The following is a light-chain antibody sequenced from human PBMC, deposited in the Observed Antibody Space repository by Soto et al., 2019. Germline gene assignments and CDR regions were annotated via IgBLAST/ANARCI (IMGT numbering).Light chain of an antibody. CDR2: GVT. CDR1: NSDLGGYNS. J-gene: IGLJ2*01. Sequence: QSALTQPASVSGSPGQSITIPCTGSNSDLGGYNSVSWYQQHPGKAPKLLIFGVTNRPSGVSDRFSGSKSGNTASLTISALQAEDEADYYCTSYTSVTIVVFGGGTKLTVL. V-gene: IGLV2-14*01. CDR3: TSYTSVTIVV.